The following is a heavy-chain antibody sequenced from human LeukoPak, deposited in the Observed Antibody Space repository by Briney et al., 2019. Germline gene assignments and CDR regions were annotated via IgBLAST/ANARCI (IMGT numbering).Heavy chain of an antibody. D-gene: IGHD3-10*01. V-gene: IGHV6-1*01. CDR3: ARDERVRSGSYPTYPYYDMDV. CDR2: TYYRSKWYN. CDR1: GDSVSSNSAA. Sequence: SQTLSLTCAISGDSVSSNSAAWNWIRQSPSRGLEWLGRTYYRSKWYNDYAVSVKSRIIINPDTSKNQFSLQLNFVTPEDTAVYYCARDERVRSGSYPTYPYYDMDVWGKGTTVTVSS. J-gene: IGHJ6*04.